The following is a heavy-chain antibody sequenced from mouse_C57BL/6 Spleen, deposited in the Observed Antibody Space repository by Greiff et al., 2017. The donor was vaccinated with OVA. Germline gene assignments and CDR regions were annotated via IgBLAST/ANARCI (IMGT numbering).Heavy chain of an antibody. CDR3: ARFDYDPYAMDY. CDR1: GYTFTSYW. V-gene: IGHV1-59*01. D-gene: IGHD2-4*01. J-gene: IGHJ4*01. Sequence: VQLQQPGAELVRPGTSVKLSCKASGYTFTSYWMHWVKQRPGQGLEWIGVIDPSDSYTNYNQKFKGKATLTVDTSSSTAYMQLSSLTSEDSAVYYCARFDYDPYAMDYWGQGTSVTVSS. CDR2: IDPSDSYT.